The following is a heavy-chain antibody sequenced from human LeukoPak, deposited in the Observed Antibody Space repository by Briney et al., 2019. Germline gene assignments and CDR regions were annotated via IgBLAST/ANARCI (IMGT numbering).Heavy chain of an antibody. V-gene: IGHV1-24*01. J-gene: IGHJ3*02. CDR3: ATGSGEQPAAAFDI. CDR1: GYTLTELS. D-gene: IGHD3-3*01. Sequence: GASVKVSCKVSGYTLTELSMHWVRQAPGKGLEWMGGFDPEDGETIYAQKFQGRVTMTVDTSTDTAYMELSSLRSEDTAVYYCATGSGEQPAAAFDIWGQGTMVTVSS. CDR2: FDPEDGET.